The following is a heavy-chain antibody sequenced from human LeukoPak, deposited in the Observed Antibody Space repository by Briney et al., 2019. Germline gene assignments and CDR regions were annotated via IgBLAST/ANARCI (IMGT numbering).Heavy chain of an antibody. CDR1: GCSFSGYY. D-gene: IGHD3-9*01. CDR2: INHIGST. Sequence: SETLSLTCAVYGCSFSGYYCGWIRQPPGKGLEWIGGINHIGSTNYNPSLKSRVTISVDTSKNQFSLKLSSVTAADTAVYYCARGALRYFDWLPSPNWFDPWGQGTLVTVSS. J-gene: IGHJ5*02. V-gene: IGHV4-34*01. CDR3: ARGALRYFDWLPSPNWFDP.